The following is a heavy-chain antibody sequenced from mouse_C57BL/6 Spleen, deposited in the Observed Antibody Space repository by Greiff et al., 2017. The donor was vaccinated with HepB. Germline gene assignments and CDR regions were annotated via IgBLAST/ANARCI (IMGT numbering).Heavy chain of an antibody. CDR1: GYTFTDYN. CDR3: TITTVVGYFDV. J-gene: IGHJ1*03. V-gene: IGHV1-22*01. CDR2: INPNNGGT. Sequence: EVQLQQSGPELVKPGASVKMSCKASGYTFTDYNMHWVKQSHGKSLEWIGYINPNNGGTSYNQKFKGKATLTVNKSSSTAYMELRSLTSEDSAVYYCTITTVVGYFDVWGTGTTVTVSS. D-gene: IGHD1-1*01.